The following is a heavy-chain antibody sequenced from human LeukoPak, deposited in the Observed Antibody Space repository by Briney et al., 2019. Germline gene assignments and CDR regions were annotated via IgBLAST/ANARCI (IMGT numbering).Heavy chain of an antibody. CDR3: ARSDQFPYYMDV. V-gene: IGHV1-69*06. CDR2: IIPMFGTA. J-gene: IGHJ6*03. D-gene: IGHD2-2*01. Sequence: EASVKVSCKASGGTFSTSAISWVRQAPGQGLEWMGGIIPMFGTANYAQKFQGRVTISADKSTSTAYMELSSLRSEDTAVYYCARSDQFPYYMDVWGKGTTVTISS. CDR1: GGTFSTSA.